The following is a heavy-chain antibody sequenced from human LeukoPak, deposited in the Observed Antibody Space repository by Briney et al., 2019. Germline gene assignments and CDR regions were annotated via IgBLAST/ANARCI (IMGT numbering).Heavy chain of an antibody. CDR2: ISGSGGAT. J-gene: IGHJ4*02. Sequence: SGGSLRLSCAASGSTFSSYAMSWVRQAPGKGLEWVSAISGSGGATYHADSVKGRFTISRDNSKNTLYLQINSLRAEDTAVYYCAKAGSGGFVPRYYFDYWGQGTLVTVSS. V-gene: IGHV3-23*01. CDR3: AKAGSGGFVPRYYFDY. CDR1: GSTFSSYA. D-gene: IGHD3-10*01.